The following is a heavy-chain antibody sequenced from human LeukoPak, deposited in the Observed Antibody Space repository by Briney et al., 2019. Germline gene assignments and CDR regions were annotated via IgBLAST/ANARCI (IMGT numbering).Heavy chain of an antibody. V-gene: IGHV1-18*01. CDR3: ARDGYRSPYYCYYGMDV. CDR1: GYTFTSYG. Sequence: ASVKVSCKASGYTFTSYGISWVRQAPGQGLEWMGWISAYNGNTNYAQKLQGRVTMTTDTSTSTAYMELRSLRSDDTAVYYCARDGYRSPYYCYYGMDVWGQGTTVTVSS. CDR2: ISAYNGNT. D-gene: IGHD5-24*01. J-gene: IGHJ6*02.